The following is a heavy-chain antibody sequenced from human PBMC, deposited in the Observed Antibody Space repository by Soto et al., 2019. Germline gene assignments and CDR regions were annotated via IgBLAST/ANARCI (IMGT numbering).Heavy chain of an antibody. CDR2: ISGSGGRT. V-gene: IGHV3-23*01. D-gene: IGHD1-26*01. Sequence: GGSLRLSCAASGFTFSSYAMSWVRQAPGKGLEWVSAISGSGGRTYYADSLKGRFTISRDNSKNTLYLQMNSLRAEDTAVYYCANVGATTQRPIGHWGQGTLVTVSS. CDR3: ANVGATTQRPIGH. CDR1: GFTFSSYA. J-gene: IGHJ4*02.